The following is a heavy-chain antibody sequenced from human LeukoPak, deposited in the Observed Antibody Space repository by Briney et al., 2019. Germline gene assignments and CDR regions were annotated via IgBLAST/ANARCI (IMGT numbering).Heavy chain of an antibody. CDR2: IYYSGST. V-gene: IGHV4-59*02. Sequence: PSETLSLTCTVSGGSVSSYYWSWIRQPPGKGLEWIGYIYYSGSTNYSPSLKSRVTISVDTSKNQFSLKLSSVTAADTAVYYCARVGTDYVDYWGQGTLVTVSS. J-gene: IGHJ4*02. CDR1: GGSVSSYY. D-gene: IGHD7-27*01. CDR3: ARVGTDYVDY.